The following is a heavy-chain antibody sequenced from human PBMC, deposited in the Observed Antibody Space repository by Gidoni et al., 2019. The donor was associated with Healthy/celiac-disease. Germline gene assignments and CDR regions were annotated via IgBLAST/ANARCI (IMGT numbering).Heavy chain of an antibody. J-gene: IGHJ4*02. Sequence: EVQLLESGGGLVQPGGSLRLSRAASGFTFSSYAMSWVRQAPGKGLGWVAAISGSGGSTYYADSVKGRFTISRDNSKNTLYLQMNSLRAEDTAVYYCAKDLTLGRIAAAGVGYWGQGTLVTVSS. CDR1: GFTFSSYA. D-gene: IGHD6-13*01. CDR2: ISGSGGST. V-gene: IGHV3-23*01. CDR3: AKDLTLGRIAAAGVGY.